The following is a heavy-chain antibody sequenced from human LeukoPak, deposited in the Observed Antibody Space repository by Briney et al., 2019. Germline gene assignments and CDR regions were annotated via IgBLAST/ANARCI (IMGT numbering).Heavy chain of an antibody. CDR2: IYTSGST. CDR1: GGSISSYY. V-gene: IGHV4-4*09. CDR3: ARVKYYDFWSGYYIFDY. D-gene: IGHD3-3*01. Sequence: SETLSLTCTVSGGSISSYYWSWIRQPPGKGLDWIGYIYTSGSTNYNPSLKSRVTISVDTSKNQFSLKLSSVTAADTAVYYCARVKYYDFWSGYYIFDYWGQGTLVTVSS. J-gene: IGHJ4*02.